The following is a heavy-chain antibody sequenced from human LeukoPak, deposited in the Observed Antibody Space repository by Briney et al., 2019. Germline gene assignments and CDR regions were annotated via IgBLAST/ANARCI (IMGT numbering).Heavy chain of an antibody. J-gene: IGHJ4*02. CDR1: GFTFSSYS. D-gene: IGHD6-19*01. CDR2: ISSSSSYI. Sequence: GGSLRLSCAASGFTFSSYSMNWVRQAPGKGLEWVSSISSSSSYIYYADSVKGRFTISRDNAKNSLYLQMNSLRAEDTAVYYCARHRGAGYSSGWHWGQGTLVTVSS. CDR3: ARHRGAGYSSGWH. V-gene: IGHV3-21*01.